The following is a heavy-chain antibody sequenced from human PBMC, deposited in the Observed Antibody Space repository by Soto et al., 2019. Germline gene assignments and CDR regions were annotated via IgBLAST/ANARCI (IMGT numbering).Heavy chain of an antibody. D-gene: IGHD2-2*01. Sequence: VKVSCKASGYTFTSYAMNWVRQAPGQGLEWMGWINTNTGNPTYAQGFTGRFVFSLDTSVSTAYLQICSLKAEDTAMYYCARQGSTGGMYFYGMAVWGQGTSVTVSS. J-gene: IGHJ6*02. V-gene: IGHV7-4-1*01. CDR3: ARQGSTGGMYFYGMAV. CDR1: GYTFTSYA. CDR2: INTNTGNP.